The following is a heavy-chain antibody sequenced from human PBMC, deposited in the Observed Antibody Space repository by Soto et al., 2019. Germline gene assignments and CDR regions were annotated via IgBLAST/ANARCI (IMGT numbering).Heavy chain of an antibody. CDR2: ISYDGSNK. CDR1: GFTFSSYG. CDR3: AKDSGWYPPNDY. V-gene: IGHV3-30*18. J-gene: IGHJ4*02. Sequence: GGSLRLSCAASGFTFSSYGMHWVRQAPGKGLEWVAVISYDGSNKYYADSVKGRSTISRDNSKNTLYLQTNSLRAEDTAVYYCAKDSGWYPPNDYWGQGTLVTVSS. D-gene: IGHD6-19*01.